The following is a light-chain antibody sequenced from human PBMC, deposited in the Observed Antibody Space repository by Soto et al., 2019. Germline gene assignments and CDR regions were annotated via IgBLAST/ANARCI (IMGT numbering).Light chain of an antibody. CDR3: QSYDSSLNRV. CDR1: SSNIGANYD. V-gene: IGLV1-40*01. CDR2: GDN. J-gene: IGLJ1*01. Sequence: QSVLSQPPSVSGAPGQRITISCTGSSSNIGANYDVHWYRQVPGTAPKLLMSGDNNRPSGVADRFSGSKSGTSASLAITRLQAEDEADDYCQSYDSSLNRVFGTGTKVTVL.